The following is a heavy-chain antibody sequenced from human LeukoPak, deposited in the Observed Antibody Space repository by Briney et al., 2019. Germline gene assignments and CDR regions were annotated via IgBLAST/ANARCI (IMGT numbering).Heavy chain of an antibody. CDR2: MNAGNGDT. V-gene: IGHV1-3*01. J-gene: IGHJ4*02. D-gene: IGHD3-3*01. CDR3: ARGLWSAHRREYYFDS. Sequence: ASVKVSCKASGYTFTNYAVNWLRQAPGQRLEWMGWMNAGNGDTKFSQNYQARVTITRDASASTAYMELSSLTSEDTAVYFCARGLWSAHRREYYFDSWGQGTLVTVSS. CDR1: GYTFTNYA.